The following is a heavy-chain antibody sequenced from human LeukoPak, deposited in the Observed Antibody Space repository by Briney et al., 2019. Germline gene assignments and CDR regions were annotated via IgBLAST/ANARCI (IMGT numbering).Heavy chain of an antibody. CDR2: INLNSGGT. CDR3: ARELRYFDWLAENHYFDY. Sequence: GASVKVSCKASGYTFTGYYMHWVRQAPGQGLEWMGWINLNSGGTNYAQKFQGRVTMTRDTSISTAYMELSRLRSDDTAVYYCARELRYFDWLAENHYFDYWGQGTLVTVSS. D-gene: IGHD3-9*01. V-gene: IGHV1-2*02. CDR1: GYTFTGYY. J-gene: IGHJ4*02.